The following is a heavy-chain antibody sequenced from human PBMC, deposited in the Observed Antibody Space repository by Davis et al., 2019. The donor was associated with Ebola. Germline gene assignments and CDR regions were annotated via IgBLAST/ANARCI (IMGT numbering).Heavy chain of an antibody. V-gene: IGHV3-33*01. CDR2: IWSDGTNK. CDR3: ARAAGSQGWYFDL. Sequence: GGSLRLSCAASGFIFSSYGMHWVRQAPGKGLEWVAVIWSDGTNKYYADSVKGRFTISRDNSKNTLYLQMNSLRAEDTAVYYCARAAGSQGWYFDLWGRGTLVTVSS. J-gene: IGHJ2*01. D-gene: IGHD3-10*01. CDR1: GFIFSSYG.